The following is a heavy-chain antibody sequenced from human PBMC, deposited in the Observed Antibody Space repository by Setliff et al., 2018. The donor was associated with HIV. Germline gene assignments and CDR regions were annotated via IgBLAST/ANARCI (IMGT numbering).Heavy chain of an antibody. CDR2: ISHSGST. D-gene: IGHD3-10*01. CDR1: GGSFSDYS. J-gene: IGHJ4*02. V-gene: IGHV4-34*01. CDR3: ARSLRMVRGSFGY. Sequence: PSETLSLTCAVYGGSFSDYSWTWIRQSPGKGLEWIGEISHSGSTNYNPSLESRVTISVDTSKNQFSLTLSSVTAADTAVYYCARSLRMVRGSFGYWGQGSLVTVSS.